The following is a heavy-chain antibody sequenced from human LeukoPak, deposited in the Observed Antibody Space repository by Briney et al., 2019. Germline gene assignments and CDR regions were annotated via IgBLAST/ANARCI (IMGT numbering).Heavy chain of an antibody. CDR3: TTVSDFDESDDH. CDR2: INPDNGDT. V-gene: IGHV1-2*02. D-gene: IGHD3/OR15-3a*01. CDR1: GSTFTGYY. J-gene: IGHJ5*02. Sequence: ASVKVSCEASGSTFTGYYVHWVRQAPGQGLEWMGWINPDNGDTNYAQKFQGRVTMTTDTSISAAYLELSRLTSDDRAVYYCTTVSDFDESDDHRGQGTLVTVFS.